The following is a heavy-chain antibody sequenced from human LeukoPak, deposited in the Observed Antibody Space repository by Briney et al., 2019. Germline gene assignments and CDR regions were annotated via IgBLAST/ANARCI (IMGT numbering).Heavy chain of an antibody. CDR1: GYSFTSYW. J-gene: IGHJ5*02. V-gene: IGHV5-51*01. Sequence: GESLKISCKGSGYSFTSYWIGWVRQMPGKGLEWMGIIYPGDSDTRYSPSFQGQVTISADKSISTAYLQWSSLKASDTAMHYCATSGYSSGWYRNWFDPWGQGTLVTVSS. CDR2: IYPGDSDT. CDR3: ATSGYSSGWYRNWFDP. D-gene: IGHD6-19*01.